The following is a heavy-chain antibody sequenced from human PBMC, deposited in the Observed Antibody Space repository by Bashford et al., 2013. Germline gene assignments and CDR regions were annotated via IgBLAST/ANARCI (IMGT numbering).Heavy chain of an antibody. D-gene: IGHD4-17*01. CDR2: ISGSSGST. CDR3: AKDRDDYGDPDAFNI. J-gene: IGHJ3*02. Sequence: RQASREGAWSGSSAISGSSGSTYYADSVKGRFTISRDNSRNTLYLQMNSLRAEDTAVYYCAKDRDDYGDPDAFNIWGQGTMVTVSS. V-gene: IGHV3-23*01.